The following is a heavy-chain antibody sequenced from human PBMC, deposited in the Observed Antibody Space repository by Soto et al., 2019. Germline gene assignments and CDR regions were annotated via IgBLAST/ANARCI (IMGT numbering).Heavy chain of an antibody. CDR2: INHSGST. D-gene: IGHD6-13*01. J-gene: IGHJ6*03. Sequence: SGYCRSRINQQQEKGLEWIGEINHSGSTNYNPSPTSRVTISVDTSKNQFSLKLSSVTAAETAVYYCSRVDGPSSSSDCMDVSGKPTTATVSS. CDR1: SGYC. V-gene: IGHV4-34*01. CDR3: SRVDGPSSSSDCMDV.